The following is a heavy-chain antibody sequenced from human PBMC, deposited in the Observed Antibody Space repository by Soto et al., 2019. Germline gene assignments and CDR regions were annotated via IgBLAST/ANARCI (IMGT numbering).Heavy chain of an antibody. CDR3: ARGNIVVVPAAPNTVWFDP. V-gene: IGHV4-34*01. Sequence: QVQLQQWGAGLLKPSETLSLTCAVYGGSFSGYYWSWIRQPPGKGLDWIGEINHSGSTNYNPPLKRRVTISVDTSKNQFSLKMSSVTAADTAVYYCARGNIVVVPAAPNTVWFDPWGQGTLVTVSS. CDR1: GGSFSGYY. CDR2: INHSGST. D-gene: IGHD2-2*01. J-gene: IGHJ5*02.